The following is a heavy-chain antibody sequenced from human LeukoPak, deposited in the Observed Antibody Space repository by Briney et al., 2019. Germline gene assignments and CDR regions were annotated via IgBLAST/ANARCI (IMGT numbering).Heavy chain of an antibody. CDR2: ISRSGSGT. J-gene: IGHJ4*02. D-gene: IGHD3-10*01. CDR1: GFTFSSYD. Sequence: PGGSLRLSCAASGFTFSSYDMRWVRQAPGKGLEWVSSISRSGSGTYYADSVKGRFTISRDNSKKTLDLHMHYLTAEDTAVYYCAKDSALWGQGTLVTVSS. CDR3: AKDSAL. V-gene: IGHV3-23*01.